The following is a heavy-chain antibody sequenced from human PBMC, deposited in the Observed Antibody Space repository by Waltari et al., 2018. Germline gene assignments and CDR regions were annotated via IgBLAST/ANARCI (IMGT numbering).Heavy chain of an antibody. J-gene: IGHJ1*01. CDR3: ARSAAIVVRGRYFQY. CDR2: INDRGLT. V-gene: IGHV4-34*02. CDR1: GGSSFSAYY. Sequence: QVQLQQWGAGLLKPSETLSLSCAVHGGSSFSAYYWNWVRQVPGKGLEWIGEINDRGLTNYNPALKSRVTMSVDTSRNQCSLTLTSVTAADTALYYCARSAAIVVRGRYFQYGGQGTLVTVSS. D-gene: IGHD3-10*01.